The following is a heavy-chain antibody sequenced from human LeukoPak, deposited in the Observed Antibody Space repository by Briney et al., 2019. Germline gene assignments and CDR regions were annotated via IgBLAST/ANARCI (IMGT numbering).Heavy chain of an antibody. V-gene: IGHV3-30*02. CDR3: AKAYYYDSSGYDAFDI. CDR1: GFTFSIYG. CDR2: IRSDGTKT. J-gene: IGHJ3*02. D-gene: IGHD3-22*01. Sequence: GGSLRLSCAASGFTFSIYGMHWVRQAPGKGLEWVTFIRSDGTKTHYADSVKGRFTISRDNSKNTLYLQMNSLRAEDTAVYYCAKAYYYDSSGYDAFDIWGQGTMVTVSS.